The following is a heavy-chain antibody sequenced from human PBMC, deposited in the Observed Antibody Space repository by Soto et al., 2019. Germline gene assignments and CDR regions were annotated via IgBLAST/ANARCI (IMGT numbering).Heavy chain of an antibody. V-gene: IGHV1-69*13. D-gene: IGHD6-19*01. CDR2: IIPIFGTA. CDR1: GGTFSSYA. Sequence: GAAVKVSCKASGGTFSSYAISWVRQAPGQGLEWMGGIIPIFGTASYAQKFQGRVTITADESTSTAYMELSSLRSEDTAVYYCARVLARTSVAGGFDPWGQGTLVTVSS. J-gene: IGHJ5*02. CDR3: ARVLARTSVAGGFDP.